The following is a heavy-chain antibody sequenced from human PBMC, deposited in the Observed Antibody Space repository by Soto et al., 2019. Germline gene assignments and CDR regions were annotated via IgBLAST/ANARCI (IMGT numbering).Heavy chain of an antibody. CDR3: AGMGYSSGYSGWFDP. J-gene: IGHJ5*02. CDR2: IYSGGST. D-gene: IGHD3-22*01. V-gene: IGHV3-66*01. Sequence: EVQLVESGGGLVQPGGSLRLSCAASGFTVSSNYMSWVRQAPGKGLEWVSVIYSGGSTYYADSVKGRFTISRDNSKNTLYLQMNSLGAEDTAVYYGAGMGYSSGYSGWFDPWGQGTLVTVSS. CDR1: GFTVSSNY.